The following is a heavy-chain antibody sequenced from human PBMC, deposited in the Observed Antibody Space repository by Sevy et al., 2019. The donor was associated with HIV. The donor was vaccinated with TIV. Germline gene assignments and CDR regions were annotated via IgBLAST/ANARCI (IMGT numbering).Heavy chain of an antibody. J-gene: IGHJ4*02. V-gene: IGHV1-24*01. Sequence: ASVKVSCKVSGYTLTELSMHWLRQAPGKGLEWVGSFDPEDGETVHEHNFQGRVSMTEDTSTDTAYMEVISLKFEDTAVYYCATTKDYYDSSGYPFDYWGQGTLVTVSS. CDR1: GYTLTELS. CDR3: ATTKDYYDSSGYPFDY. D-gene: IGHD3-22*01. CDR2: FDPEDGET.